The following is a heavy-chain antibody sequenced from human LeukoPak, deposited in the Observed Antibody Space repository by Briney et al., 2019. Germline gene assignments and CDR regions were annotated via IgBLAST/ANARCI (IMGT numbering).Heavy chain of an antibody. D-gene: IGHD2-15*01. J-gene: IGHJ4*02. CDR1: GFTFSSYE. Sequence: GGSLRLSCAASGFTFSSYEMNWVRQAPGKGREGGSYISSSGSTIYYADSVKGRFTISRDNAKNSLYLQMNSLRAEDTAVYYCARADSRIFRGWGQGTLVTVSS. V-gene: IGHV3-48*03. CDR2: ISSSGSTI. CDR3: ARADSRIFRG.